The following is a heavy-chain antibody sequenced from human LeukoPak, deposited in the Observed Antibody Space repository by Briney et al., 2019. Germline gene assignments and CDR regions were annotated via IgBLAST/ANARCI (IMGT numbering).Heavy chain of an antibody. Sequence: PGGSLRLSCAASGFTFSSYSMNWVRQAPGKGLEWVSYISSSSSTIYYADSVKGRFTISRDNAKNSLYLQMNSLRAEDTAVYYCIVLAVAGTFGFAYWGQGTLVTVSS. V-gene: IGHV3-48*04. CDR3: IVLAVAGTFGFAY. D-gene: IGHD6-19*01. CDR1: GFTFSSYS. CDR2: ISSSSSTI. J-gene: IGHJ4*02.